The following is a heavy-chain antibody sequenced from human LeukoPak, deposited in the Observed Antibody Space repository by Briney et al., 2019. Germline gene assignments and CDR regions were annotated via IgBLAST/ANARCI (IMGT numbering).Heavy chain of an antibody. D-gene: IGHD3-10*01. V-gene: IGHV4-34*01. Sequence: PSETLSLTCAVYGGSFSSYYWSWIRQPPGKGLEWIGEINHSGSTNYNPSLKSRVTISVDTSKNQFSLKLSSVTAADTAVYYCARGKAMVRGVIISPYYFDYWGQGTLVTVSS. CDR1: GGSFSSYY. J-gene: IGHJ4*02. CDR2: INHSGST. CDR3: ARGKAMVRGVIISPYYFDY.